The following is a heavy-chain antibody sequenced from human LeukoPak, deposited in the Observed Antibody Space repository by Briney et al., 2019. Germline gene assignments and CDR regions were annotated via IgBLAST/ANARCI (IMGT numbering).Heavy chain of an antibody. CDR1: GGSISSYY. V-gene: IGHV4-59*12. CDR3: ARVILYYDSSGYPDY. CDR2: IHYSGST. Sequence: SETLSLTCTVSGGSISSYYWSWIRQPPGKGLEWIGNIHYSGSTNYNPSLKSRVTISVDTSKNQFSLKLSSVTAADTAVYYCARVILYYDSSGYPDYWGQGTLVTVSS. J-gene: IGHJ4*02. D-gene: IGHD3-22*01.